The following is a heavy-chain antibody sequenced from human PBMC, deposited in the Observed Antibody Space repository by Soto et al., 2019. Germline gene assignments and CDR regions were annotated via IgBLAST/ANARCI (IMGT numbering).Heavy chain of an antibody. CDR3: ASSGGGIMITFGGVLPDV. J-gene: IGHJ6*04. D-gene: IGHD3-16*01. CDR2: IYSGGST. Sequence: EVQLVESGGGLVQPGGSLRLSCAASGFTVSSNYMSWVRQAPGKGLEWVSVIYSGGSTYYADSVKGRFTISRDNSKNTLYLQMNSLRAEDTAVYYYASSGGGIMITFGGVLPDVWGKGTTVTVSS. CDR1: GFTVSSNY. V-gene: IGHV3-66*01.